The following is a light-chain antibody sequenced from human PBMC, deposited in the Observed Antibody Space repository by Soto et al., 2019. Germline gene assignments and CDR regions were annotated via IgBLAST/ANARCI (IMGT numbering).Light chain of an antibody. V-gene: IGLV2-11*01. CDR1: ISDVGTYDF. CDR2: DVS. CDR3: CLYAVTFYV. Sequence: QSALTQPRSVSGTPGQSVTISCTGTISDVGTYDFVSWYQQHPGKAPRPMIFDVSERPSGVPDRFSGSKSGNTASLPISGLQAEDEAAYYCCLYAVTFYVFGTGTKVTVL. J-gene: IGLJ1*01.